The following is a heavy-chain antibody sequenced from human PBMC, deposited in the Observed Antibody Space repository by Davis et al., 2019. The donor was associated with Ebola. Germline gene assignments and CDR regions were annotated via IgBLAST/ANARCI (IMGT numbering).Heavy chain of an antibody. D-gene: IGHD5-12*01. CDR2: INHSGST. J-gene: IGHJ4*02. Sequence: MPSETLSLTCAVYGGSFSGYYWSWIRQPPGKGLEWIGDINHSGSTNYNPSLKSRVTISVDTSKNQFSLKLSSVTAADTAVYYCARCGYSGYDLPKTWGQGTLVTVSS. CDR1: GGSFSGYY. CDR3: ARCGYSGYDLPKT. V-gene: IGHV4-34*01.